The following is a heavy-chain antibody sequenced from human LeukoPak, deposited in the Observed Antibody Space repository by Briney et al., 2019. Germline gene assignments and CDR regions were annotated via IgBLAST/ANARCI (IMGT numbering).Heavy chain of an antibody. CDR1: GLTFSSYA. V-gene: IGHV3-30*04. J-gene: IGHJ4*02. CDR2: ISYDGSNK. CDR3: ARVGIQLCVDY. D-gene: IGHD5-18*01. Sequence: GGSLRLSCAASGLTFSSYAMHWVRQAPGKGLEWVAVISYDGSNKYYADSVKGRFTISRDNSKNSLYLQMNSLRAGDTAVYYCARVGIQLCVDYWGQGTLVTVSS.